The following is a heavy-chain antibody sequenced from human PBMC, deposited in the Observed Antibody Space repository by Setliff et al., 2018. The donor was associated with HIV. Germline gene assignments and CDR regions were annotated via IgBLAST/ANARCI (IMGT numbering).Heavy chain of an antibody. Sequence: PSETLSLTCAVYVGSFSGHYWIWIRQPPGKGLEWIGETNPSGTTNYNPSLKSRVTVSVDTSKKQFSLKLNSVTAADTAVYYCARGGLGDGYNRDSWGQGTLVTVSS. J-gene: IGHJ4*02. CDR1: VGSFSGHY. CDR2: TNPSGTT. CDR3: ARGGLGDGYNRDS. D-gene: IGHD5-12*01. V-gene: IGHV4-34*01.